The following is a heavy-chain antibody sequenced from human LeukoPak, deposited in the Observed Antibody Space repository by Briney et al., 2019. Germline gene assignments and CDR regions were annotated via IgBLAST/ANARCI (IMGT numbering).Heavy chain of an antibody. D-gene: IGHD3-9*01. CDR1: GFTFSSYW. CDR2: IKQDGSEK. V-gene: IGHV3-7*03. Sequence: PGGSLRLSCAASGFTFSSYWMSWVRQAPGKGLEWVANIKQDGSEKYYVDSVKGRFTISRDNAKNTMYLQMNSLRAEDPAVYYCEETLKLGISTGYFDYWGQGTLVTVSS. CDR3: EETLKLGISTGYFDY. J-gene: IGHJ4*02.